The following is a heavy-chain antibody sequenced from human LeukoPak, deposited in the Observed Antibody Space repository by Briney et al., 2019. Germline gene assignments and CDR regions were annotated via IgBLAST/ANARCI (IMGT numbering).Heavy chain of an antibody. J-gene: IGHJ6*02. CDR2: NPNSRGT. Sequence: NPNSRGTNYAQRFQGRVTMTRDTSISTAYMELYSLRSDDTAVYYCARISSGSYYYAMDVWGQGTTVTVSS. CDR3: ARISSGSYYYAMDV. V-gene: IGHV1-2*02. D-gene: IGHD6-19*01.